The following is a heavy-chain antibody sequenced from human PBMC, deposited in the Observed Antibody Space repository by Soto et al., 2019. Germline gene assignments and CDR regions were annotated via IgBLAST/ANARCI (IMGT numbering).Heavy chain of an antibody. CDR3: AKADDYGDYGHDY. CDR1: GFTFSSYA. V-gene: IGHV3-23*01. D-gene: IGHD4-17*01. J-gene: IGHJ4*02. Sequence: EVQLLESGGGLVQPGGSLRLSCAASGFTFSSYAMSWVRQAPGKGLEWVSAISGSGGSTYYTDSVKGRFTISRDNSKNTLYLQMNSLRAEDTAVYYCAKADDYGDYGHDYWGQGTLVTVSS. CDR2: ISGSGGST.